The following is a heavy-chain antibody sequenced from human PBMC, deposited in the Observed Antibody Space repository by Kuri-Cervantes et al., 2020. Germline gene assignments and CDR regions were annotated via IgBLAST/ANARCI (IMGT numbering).Heavy chain of an antibody. V-gene: IGHV1-24*01. D-gene: IGHD2-2*01. CDR1: GFTFSSYS. J-gene: IGHJ6*02. Sequence: KISCAASGFTFSSYSMNWVRQAPGKGLEWMGGFDPEDGETIYAQKFQGRVTMTRNTSISTAYMELSSLRSEDTAVYYCARVIPARYCSSTSCPYYYYYGMDVWGQGTMVTVSS. CDR3: ARVIPARYCSSTSCPYYYYYGMDV. CDR2: FDPEDGET.